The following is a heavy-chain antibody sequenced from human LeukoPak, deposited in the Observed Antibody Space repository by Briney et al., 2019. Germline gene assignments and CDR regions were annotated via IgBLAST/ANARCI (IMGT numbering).Heavy chain of an antibody. D-gene: IGHD2-15*01. V-gene: IGHV1-18*04. CDR3: ARAGYCGDGGCRGGSAFDV. Sequence: GASVKVSCKASGYTFTGYYMHWVRQAPGQGLECMGRISGYTGDTKYAQILQGRFTVTTDTSTSTAYMELRSLTYDDTAVYYCARAGYCGDGGCRGGSAFDVWGQGTMVTVSS. CDR1: GYTFTGYY. CDR2: ISGYTGDT. J-gene: IGHJ3*01.